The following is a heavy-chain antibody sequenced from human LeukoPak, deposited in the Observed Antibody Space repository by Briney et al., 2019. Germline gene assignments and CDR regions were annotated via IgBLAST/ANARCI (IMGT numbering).Heavy chain of an antibody. V-gene: IGHV3-23*01. Sequence: GGSLRLSCAASGFTFSSYAMSWVRQAPGKGLEWVSAISGSGGSTYYADSVKGRFTISRDNSKNTLYLQMNSLRAEDTAVYHCAKTPWAGTCFDYWGQGTLVTVSS. CDR1: GFTFSSYA. D-gene: IGHD6-19*01. J-gene: IGHJ4*02. CDR2: ISGSGGST. CDR3: AKTPWAGTCFDY.